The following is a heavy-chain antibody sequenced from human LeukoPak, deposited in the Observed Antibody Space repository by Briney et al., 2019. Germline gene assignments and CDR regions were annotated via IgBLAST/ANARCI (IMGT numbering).Heavy chain of an antibody. CDR2: INPNSGGT. D-gene: IGHD3-10*01. J-gene: IGHJ4*02. CDR3: AIDYGSGSYYLDY. CDR1: GYTCTGYY. Sequence: ASVKVSCKASGYTCTGYYMHWVRQAPGQGLEWMGWINPNSGGTNYAQKFRGRVTMTRDTSISTAYMELSRLRSDDTAVYYCAIDYGSGSYYLDYWGQGTLVTVSS. V-gene: IGHV1-2*02.